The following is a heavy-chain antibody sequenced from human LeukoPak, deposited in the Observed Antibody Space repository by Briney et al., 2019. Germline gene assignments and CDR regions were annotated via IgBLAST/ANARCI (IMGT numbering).Heavy chain of an antibody. CDR1: GYTFTSYG. D-gene: IGHD3-9*01. CDR3: ARGHYDILTGYFDYFDY. CDR2: ISAYNGNT. V-gene: IGHV1-18*01. J-gene: IGHJ4*02. Sequence: ASVKVSCKASGYTFTSYGISWVRQAPGQGLEWIGWISAYNGNTNYAQKLQGRVTMTTDTSTSTAYMELRSLRSDDTAVYYCARGHYDILTGYFDYFDYWGQGTLVTVSS.